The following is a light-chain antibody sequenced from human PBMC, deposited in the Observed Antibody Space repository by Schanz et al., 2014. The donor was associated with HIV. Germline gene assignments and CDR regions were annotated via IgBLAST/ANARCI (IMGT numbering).Light chain of an antibody. J-gene: IGLJ1*01. CDR1: SSNIGNNY. CDR2: DNN. V-gene: IGLV1-51*01. CDR3: QSYDKSLSGPYV. Sequence: QSVLTQPPSVSAAPGQKVTISCSGSSSNIGNNYVSWYQHLPGTAPKLLIYDNNKRPSGIPDRFSGSKSGTSATLGITGLQTEDEADYYCQSYDKSLSGPYVFGSGTKLTVL.